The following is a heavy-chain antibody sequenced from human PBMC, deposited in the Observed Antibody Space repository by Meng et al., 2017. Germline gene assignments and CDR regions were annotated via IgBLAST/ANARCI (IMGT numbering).Heavy chain of an antibody. J-gene: IGHJ4*02. Sequence: QLQPSGPGLVQPSQTLSLIFAISGDSVSSNSAAWNWIRQSPSRGLEWLGRAYYRSKWYHDYAESVKSRISIDPDTSKNQFSLQLRSVTPEDSAVYYCARGSYSFDSWGQRTLVTVSS. CDR3: ARGSYSFDS. CDR1: GDSVSSNSAA. D-gene: IGHD1-26*01. CDR2: AYYRSKWYH. V-gene: IGHV6-1*01.